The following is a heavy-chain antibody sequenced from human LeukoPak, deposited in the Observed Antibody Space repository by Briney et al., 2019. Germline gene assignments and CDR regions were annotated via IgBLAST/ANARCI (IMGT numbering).Heavy chain of an antibody. D-gene: IGHD3-22*01. CDR3: ARLAPSNYHGGSGYLDY. J-gene: IGHJ4*02. CDR1: GGSISGSSYY. Sequence: PSETLSLTCAVSGGSISGSSYYWGWIRQPPGKGLEWIGSIYYSGSTYYNPSLKSRVTISVDTSKNQFSLKLSSVTAADTAVYYCARLAPSNYHGGSGYLDYWGQGTLVTVSS. V-gene: IGHV4-39*01. CDR2: IYYSGST.